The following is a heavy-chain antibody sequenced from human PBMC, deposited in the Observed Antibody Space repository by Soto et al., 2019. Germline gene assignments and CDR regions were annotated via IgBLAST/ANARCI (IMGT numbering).Heavy chain of an antibody. CDR2: IYWNDFK. J-gene: IGHJ6*02. V-gene: IGHV2-5*01. CDR1: GFSVKTSGVG. CDR3: ANRRGYNGYEGTRLYEMDX. Sequence: VFGPTLVHPTQTLTLTCTCSGFSVKTSGVGVGWIRHPPGKTLEWLALIYWNDFKRYTPSLERRLTITKDTSKNQVVLTVTNVDHAETATYYRANRRGYNGYEGTRLYEMDXWGQGTTVTVS. D-gene: IGHD5-12*01.